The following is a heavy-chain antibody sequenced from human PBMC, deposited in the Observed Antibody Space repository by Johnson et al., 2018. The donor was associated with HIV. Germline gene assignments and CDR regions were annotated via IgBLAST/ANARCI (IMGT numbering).Heavy chain of an antibody. CDR2: ISYDGSNK. CDR3: ARIGLPYYYGSGSYSHDAFDI. J-gene: IGHJ3*02. CDR1: GFTFSSYA. V-gene: IGHV3-30-3*01. D-gene: IGHD3-10*01. Sequence: QVQLVESGGGVVQPGRSLRLSCAASGFTFSSYAMHWVRQAPGKGLEWVAVISYDGSNKYYADSVTGRFTISRDNSKNTLYLQMNSLRAEDTAVYYCARIGLPYYYGSGSYSHDAFDIWGQGTMVTVSS.